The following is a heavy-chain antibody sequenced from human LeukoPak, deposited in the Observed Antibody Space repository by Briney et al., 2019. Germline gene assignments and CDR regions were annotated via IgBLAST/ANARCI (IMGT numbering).Heavy chain of an antibody. Sequence: PSETLSLTCTVSGGSISSYYWSWIRQPPGKGLEWIGFIYDSGSTNYNSSLKSRVTISLDTSKNQVSLKLTSVSAADTAVYYCARDRRGSAWPDYWGQGTLVTVSS. CDR1: GGSISSYY. D-gene: IGHD3-10*01. CDR3: ARDRRGSAWPDY. V-gene: IGHV4-59*01. J-gene: IGHJ4*02. CDR2: IYDSGST.